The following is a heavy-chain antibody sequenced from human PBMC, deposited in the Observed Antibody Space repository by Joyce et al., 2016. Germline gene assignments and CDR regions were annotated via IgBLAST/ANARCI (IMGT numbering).Heavy chain of an antibody. CDR3: VREIWWRFDY. Sequence: QLVDSGGGSVQPGGSLRRSCAASGFTFRDHWMSWVRQVPGKGLEWVAKIQEDASQEYYADSVKGRFTISRDNAKNSLFLEMNSLRAEDTAMYYCVREIWWRFDYWGQGSLVTVSS. V-gene: IGHV3-7*01. D-gene: IGHD2-15*01. J-gene: IGHJ4*02. CDR2: IQEDASQE. CDR1: GFTFRDHW.